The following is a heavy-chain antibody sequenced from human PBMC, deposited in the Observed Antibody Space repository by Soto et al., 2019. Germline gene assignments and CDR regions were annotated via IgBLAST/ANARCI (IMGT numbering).Heavy chain of an antibody. J-gene: IGHJ4*02. CDR3: ATHLYDFWSGFQSSFDY. D-gene: IGHD3-3*01. CDR2: ISGSGGST. V-gene: IGHV3-23*01. CDR1: GFTFSSYA. Sequence: EVQLLESGGGLVQPGGSLRLSCAASGFTFSSYAMSWVRQAPGKGLEWVSAISGSGGSTYYADSVKGRVTISRDKSKNTLYLQMNSLRAEDTAVYYCATHLYDFWSGFQSSFDYWGQGTLVTVSS.